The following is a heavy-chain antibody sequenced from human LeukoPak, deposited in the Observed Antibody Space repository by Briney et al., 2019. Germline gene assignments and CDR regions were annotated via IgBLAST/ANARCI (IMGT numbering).Heavy chain of an antibody. V-gene: IGHV3-9*03. CDR3: AKRRGYSSGRGAFDI. J-gene: IGHJ3*02. CDR1: GFTFDDYA. Sequence: PGRSLRLSCAASGFTFDDYAMHWVRQAPGKGLEWVSGISWNSGSIGYADSVKGRFTISRDNAKNSLYLQMNRLRAEDMALYYCAKRRGYSSGRGAFDICGQGTMVTVSS. CDR2: ISWNSGSI. D-gene: IGHD6-19*01.